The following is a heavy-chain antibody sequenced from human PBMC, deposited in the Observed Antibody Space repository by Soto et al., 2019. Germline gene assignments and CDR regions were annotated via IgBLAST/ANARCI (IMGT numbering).Heavy chain of an antibody. J-gene: IGHJ4*02. CDR2: INHDGSEQ. Sequence: EVQLVESGGDSVQPGGSLRLSCAVSGFSFRNYWMSWVRQAPGKGLEWVANINHDGSEQNFLDSVKGRFTISRDNGKNSLFLQMNSLRAEDTAVYYCARDIGYSSFDYWGQGTLVTVSS. CDR1: GFSFRNYW. V-gene: IGHV3-7*01. D-gene: IGHD2-15*01. CDR3: ARDIGYSSFDY.